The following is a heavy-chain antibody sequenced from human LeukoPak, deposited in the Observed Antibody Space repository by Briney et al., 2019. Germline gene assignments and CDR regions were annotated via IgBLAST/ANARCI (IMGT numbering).Heavy chain of an antibody. CDR2: INHNSGGT. D-gene: IGHD3-10*01. CDR3: ARDSAVNTMVRGVRYYFDY. CDR1: GYTFTGYY. Sequence: ASVKVSCKASGYTFTGYYMHWLRQAPGQGLEWMGRINHNSGGTNYAQKFQGRVTMTRDTSISKAYMELSRLRSDDTAVYYCARDSAVNTMVRGVRYYFDYWGQGTLVTVSS. J-gene: IGHJ4*02. V-gene: IGHV1-2*06.